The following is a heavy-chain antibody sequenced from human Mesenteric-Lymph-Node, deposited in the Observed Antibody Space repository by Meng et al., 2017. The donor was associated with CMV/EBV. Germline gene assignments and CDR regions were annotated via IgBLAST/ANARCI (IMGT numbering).Heavy chain of an antibody. CDR2: IRYDGSNK. V-gene: IGHV3-30*02. CDR1: GFTFSSYG. CDR3: AKDASGVSCSSTSCYPWDYYGMDV. J-gene: IGHJ6*02. D-gene: IGHD2-2*01. Sequence: SLKISCAASGFTFSSYGMHWVRQAPGKGLEWVAFIRYDGSNKYYADSVKGRFTISRDNSKNTLYLQMNSLRAEDTAVYYCAKDASGVSCSSTSCYPWDYYGMDVWGQGTTVTVSS.